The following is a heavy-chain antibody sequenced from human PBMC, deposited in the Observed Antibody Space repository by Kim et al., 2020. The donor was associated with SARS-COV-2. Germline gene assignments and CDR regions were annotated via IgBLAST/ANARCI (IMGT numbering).Heavy chain of an antibody. J-gene: IGHJ5*02. D-gene: IGHD2-15*01. V-gene: IGHV1-69*13. CDR2: IIPIFGTA. CDR1: GGTFSSYA. CDR3: ARDHCSGGSCYSHWFDP. Sequence: SVKVSCKASGGTFSSYAISWVRQAPGQGLEWMGGIIPIFGTANYAQKFQGRVTITADESTSTAYMELSSLRSEDTAVYYCARDHCSGGSCYSHWFDPWGQGTLVTVSS.